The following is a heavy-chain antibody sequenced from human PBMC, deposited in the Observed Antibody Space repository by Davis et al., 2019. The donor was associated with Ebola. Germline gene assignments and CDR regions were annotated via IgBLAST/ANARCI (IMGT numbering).Heavy chain of an antibody. CDR3: ATWGGQLVPNWFDP. V-gene: IGHV1-69*13. D-gene: IGHD6-6*01. CDR1: GSTFPSYA. J-gene: IGHJ5*02. Sequence: SVKVSCKASGSTFPSYAISWVRQAPGQGLEWMGGIIPIFGTANYAQKFQGRVTITAYESTITAYMELSSLRSEDTAVYYCATWGGQLVPNWFDPWGQGTLVTVSS. CDR2: IIPIFGTA.